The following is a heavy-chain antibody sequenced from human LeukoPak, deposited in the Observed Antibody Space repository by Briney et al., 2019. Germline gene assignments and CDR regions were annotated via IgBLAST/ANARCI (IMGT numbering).Heavy chain of an antibody. Sequence: GGSLRLSCAASGFSFSTYGMHWVRQAPGKGLEWVAVIWYDGSIIYYGDSVRGRFTISRDNSKNTVYLQMNSLRADDTAVYYCAREGDYDSSGYYYWGQGTLVTVSS. CDR2: IWYDGSII. J-gene: IGHJ4*02. CDR1: GFSFSTYG. D-gene: IGHD3-22*01. V-gene: IGHV3-33*01. CDR3: AREGDYDSSGYYY.